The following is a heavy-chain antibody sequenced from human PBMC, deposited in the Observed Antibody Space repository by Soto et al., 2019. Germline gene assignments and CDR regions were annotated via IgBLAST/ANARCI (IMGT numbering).Heavy chain of an antibody. CDR3: ARDVPSSSYFDY. CDR2: VYYSGTT. Sequence: SETLSLTCTVSGGSISGYYWSWIRQPPGKGLEWIGYVYYSGTTNYKPSLKSRVTISVDTSKNQFSLNLRSVTAADTAVYFCARDVPSSSYFDYWGQGALVTVSS. J-gene: IGHJ4*02. V-gene: IGHV4-59*01. D-gene: IGHD6-13*01. CDR1: GGSISGYY.